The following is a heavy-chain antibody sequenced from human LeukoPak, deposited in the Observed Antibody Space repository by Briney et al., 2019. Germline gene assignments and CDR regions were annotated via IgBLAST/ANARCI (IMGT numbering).Heavy chain of an antibody. CDR3: ARAPMAITTSAFPDAFDF. CDR1: GDSVSGHY. J-gene: IGHJ3*01. CDR2: VSSSGGT. V-gene: IGHV4-59*02. Sequence: PSETLSLTSTVSGDSVSGHYWSWIRQTPGKGLEWIGYVSSSGGTNYNPSLKRRVSISLDTSKNQFSLKLSSPAAADPAVYYCARAPMAITTSAFPDAFDFWGQGTMVTVSS. D-gene: IGHD5-12*01.